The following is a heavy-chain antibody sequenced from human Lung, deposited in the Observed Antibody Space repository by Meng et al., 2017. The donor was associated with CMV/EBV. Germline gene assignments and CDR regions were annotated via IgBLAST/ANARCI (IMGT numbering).Heavy chain of an antibody. V-gene: IGHV1-69*05. CDR3: AREVGGRLYYYYGIDV. Sequence: SVXVSCKASGGNLNSYGISWVRQAPGQGLEWMGGIIPIPGTTNYAQKFQGRVTITTDESTSTVYMELSSLTYEDTAVYYCAREVGGRLYYYYGIDVWGQGTTVTVSS. CDR2: IIPIPGTT. CDR1: GGNLNSYG. D-gene: IGHD1-26*01. J-gene: IGHJ6*02.